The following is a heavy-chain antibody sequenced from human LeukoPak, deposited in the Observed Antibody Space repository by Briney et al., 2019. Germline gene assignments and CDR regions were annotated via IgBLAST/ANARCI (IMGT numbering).Heavy chain of an antibody. CDR2: IKQDGSEK. D-gene: IGHD1-14*01. Sequence: GGSLRLSCAASGFTFSSYGMHWVRQAPGKGLEWVANIKQDGSEKYYVDSVKGRFTISRDNAKNSLYLQMNSLRAEDTAVYYCARVMWAEAFDIWGQGTMVTVSS. V-gene: IGHV3-7*01. CDR3: ARVMWAEAFDI. CDR1: GFTFSSYG. J-gene: IGHJ3*02.